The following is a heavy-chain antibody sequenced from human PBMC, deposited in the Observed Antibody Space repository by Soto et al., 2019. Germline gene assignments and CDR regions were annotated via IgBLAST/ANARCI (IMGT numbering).Heavy chain of an antibody. Sequence: GSLRLSCAASGFAFSSYSMSWVRQAPGKGLEWVSVISASGASTCYADSVKGRFTISRDNSKSTLCLQMNSLRAEDTAVYYCAKTLEQQLVRQAFDIWGQGTMVTVSS. D-gene: IGHD6-13*01. CDR1: GFAFSSYS. V-gene: IGHV3-23*01. CDR3: AKTLEQQLVRQAFDI. CDR2: ISASGAST. J-gene: IGHJ3*02.